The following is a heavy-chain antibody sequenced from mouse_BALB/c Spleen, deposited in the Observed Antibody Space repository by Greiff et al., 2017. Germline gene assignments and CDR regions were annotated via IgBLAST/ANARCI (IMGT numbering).Heavy chain of an antibody. D-gene: IGHD1-2*01. J-gene: IGHJ4*01. Sequence: EVQLVESGPSLVKPSQTLSLTCSVTGDSITSGYCHWIRQFPGHKLEYMGYISYSGSTYYNPSLKSRISITRDTYKNQYYLQLNFVTTEDTATDYWERFITTANYAMDYWGQGTSVTV. V-gene: IGHV3-8*02. CDR2: ISYSGST. CDR3: ERFITTANYAMDY. CDR1: GDSITSGY.